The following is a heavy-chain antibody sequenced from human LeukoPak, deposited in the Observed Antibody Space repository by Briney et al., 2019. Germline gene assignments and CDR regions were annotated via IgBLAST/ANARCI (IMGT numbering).Heavy chain of an antibody. V-gene: IGHV3-66*01. CDR3: VRNGIYGDYV. CDR1: GFTVTDND. Sequence: PGGSLRLSCAASGFTVTDNDMSWVRQAPGKGLEWASDIHSGGRTYYADSLKDRFTISRDNSKNTLYLQMSSLRVEDTAVYYCVRNGIYGDYVWGQGTLVTVSS. CDR2: IHSGGRT. J-gene: IGHJ4*02. D-gene: IGHD4-17*01.